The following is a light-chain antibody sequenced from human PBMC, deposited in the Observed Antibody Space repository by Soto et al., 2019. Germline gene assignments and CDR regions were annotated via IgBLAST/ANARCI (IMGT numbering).Light chain of an antibody. CDR3: QQYNVWPLT. CDR1: QSVSSN. Sequence: EIVMTQSPATLSVSPGERTTLSCRASQSVSSNLAWYQQKPGQTPKLLIYVASTRATGIPARFSGSGSGTEFTLTISNLQSEDFAVYYCQQYNVWPLTFGGGTKVEFK. CDR2: VAS. J-gene: IGKJ4*01. V-gene: IGKV3-15*01.